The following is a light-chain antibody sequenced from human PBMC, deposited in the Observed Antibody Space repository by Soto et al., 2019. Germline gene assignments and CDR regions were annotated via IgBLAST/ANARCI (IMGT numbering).Light chain of an antibody. CDR3: GSWDSSLSAYV. CDR1: SSNIGGTS. J-gene: IGLJ1*01. Sequence: QSVLTQPPSVSAAPGQKDTISCSGSSSNIGGTSVSWYQQLPGTAPKLLIYDDNKRPSGIPDRFSGSKSGTSATLGITGFQTGDEADYYCGSWDSSLSAYVFGTGTKVTVL. CDR2: DDN. V-gene: IGLV1-51*01.